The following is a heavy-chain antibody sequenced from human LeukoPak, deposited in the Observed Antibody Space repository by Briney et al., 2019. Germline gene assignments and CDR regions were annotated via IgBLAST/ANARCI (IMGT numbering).Heavy chain of an antibody. CDR2: ISSSGST. Sequence: PSETLSLTCTVSGGSISSYYWSWIRQPAGKGLEWIGRISSSGSTNYNPSLKSRVTISVDTSKNQFSLKLSSVTAADTAVYFCARGPYSYDSSGAFDIWGQGTMVTVSS. CDR1: GGSISSYY. D-gene: IGHD3-22*01. V-gene: IGHV4-4*07. CDR3: ARGPYSYDSSGAFDI. J-gene: IGHJ3*02.